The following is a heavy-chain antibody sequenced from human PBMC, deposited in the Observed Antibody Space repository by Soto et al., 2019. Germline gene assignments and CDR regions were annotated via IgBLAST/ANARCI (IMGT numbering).Heavy chain of an antibody. D-gene: IGHD3-16*01. CDR1: GFTFSSYA. Sequence: QVQLVESGGGVVQPGRSLRLSCAASGFTFSSYAMHWVRQAPGKGLEWVAVISYDGSNKYYADSVKGRFTISRDNSKNTLYLQMHSLRAEDTAVYYCARVGGTKENYYYYGMDVWGQGTTVTVSS. CDR2: ISYDGSNK. J-gene: IGHJ6*02. CDR3: ARVGGTKENYYYYGMDV. V-gene: IGHV3-30-3*01.